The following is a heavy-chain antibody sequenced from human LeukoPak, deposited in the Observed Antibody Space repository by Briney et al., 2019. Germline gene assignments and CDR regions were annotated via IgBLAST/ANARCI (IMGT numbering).Heavy chain of an antibody. D-gene: IGHD6-6*01. CDR1: GLTFSAID. CDR3: ARGFGSSAWFFDY. V-gene: IGHV3-33*01. CDR2: IWYDGSNI. J-gene: IGHJ4*02. Sequence: GGSLRLSCAASGLTFSAIDIHWVRQAPGKGLEWVAVIWYDGSNIHYADSVKGRFTISRDNSKNTVFLQMNSLRAGDTAVYYCARGFGSSAWFFDYWGQGTLVTVSS.